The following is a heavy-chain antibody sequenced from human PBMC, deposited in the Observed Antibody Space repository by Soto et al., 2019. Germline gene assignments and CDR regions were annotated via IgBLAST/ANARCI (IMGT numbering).Heavy chain of an antibody. CDR1: GGSISSSSYY. V-gene: IGHV4-39*01. D-gene: IGHD6-6*01. J-gene: IGHJ4*02. CDR2: IYYSGST. CDR3: ARQPREPGIAARIDY. Sequence: QLQLQESGPGLVKPSETLSLTCTVSGGSISSSSYYWGWIRQPPGKGLEWIGSIYYSGSTYYNPSLKSRVTISVDTSKNQFSLKLSSVTAADPAVYYCARQPREPGIAARIDYWGQGTLVTVSS.